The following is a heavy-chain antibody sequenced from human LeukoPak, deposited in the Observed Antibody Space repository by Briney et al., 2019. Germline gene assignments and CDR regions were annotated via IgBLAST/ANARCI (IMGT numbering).Heavy chain of an antibody. CDR1: GGTFSSYA. Sequence: SVKVSCKASGGTFSSYAISWVRQAPGQGLEWMGGIIPIFGTANYAQKFQGRVTITADKSTSTAYMELSSLRSEDTAVYYCARDRPIEGSVYRNYYYYYMDVWGKGTTVTISS. CDR2: IIPIFGTA. V-gene: IGHV1-69*06. CDR3: ARDRPIEGSVYRNYYYYYMDV. J-gene: IGHJ6*03. D-gene: IGHD3-16*02.